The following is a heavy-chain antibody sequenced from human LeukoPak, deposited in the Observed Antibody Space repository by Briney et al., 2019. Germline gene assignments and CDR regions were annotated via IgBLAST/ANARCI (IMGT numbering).Heavy chain of an antibody. CDR1: GYTFTGYY. CDR2: INPNSGGT. Sequence: ASVKVSCKASGYTFTGYYMHWVRQAPGQGLEWMGWINPNSGGTNYAQKFQGRVTMTRDTSISTAYMELSRLRSDDTAVYYCARKRGYSGYDPVGGFDYWGQGTLVTVSS. CDR3: ARKRGYSGYDPVGGFDY. V-gene: IGHV1-2*02. J-gene: IGHJ4*02. D-gene: IGHD5-12*01.